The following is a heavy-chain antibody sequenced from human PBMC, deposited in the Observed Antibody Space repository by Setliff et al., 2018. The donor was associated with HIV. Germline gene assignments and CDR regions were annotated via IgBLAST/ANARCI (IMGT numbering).Heavy chain of an antibody. J-gene: IGHJ4*02. Sequence: PGGSLRLSCEASGFTLRGYAMYWVRQAPGKGLEWVANIKQDGSEKYYVDSVKGRFTISRDNAKNSLYLQMNSLRAEDTAVYYCASELWFGEFPNYWGQGTLVTVSS. D-gene: IGHD3-10*01. CDR1: GFTLRGYA. V-gene: IGHV3-7*01. CDR3: ASELWFGEFPNY. CDR2: IKQDGSEK.